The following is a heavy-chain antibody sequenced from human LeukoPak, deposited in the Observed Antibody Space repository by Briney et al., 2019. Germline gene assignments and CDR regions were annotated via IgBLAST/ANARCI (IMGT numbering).Heavy chain of an antibody. Sequence: PGGSLRLSCAASGFAFSRPAMHWLRQAPGKGLEWVGRIRSKPNNYATTYSASVEGRFTISRDNSKNTLYLQMNSLRAEDTAVYYCAGPGDGSSSSWSLPWGQGTLVTVSS. CDR3: AGPGDGSSSSWSLP. CDR2: IRSKPNNYAT. V-gene: IGHV3-73*01. J-gene: IGHJ5*02. CDR1: GFAFSRPA. D-gene: IGHD6-13*01.